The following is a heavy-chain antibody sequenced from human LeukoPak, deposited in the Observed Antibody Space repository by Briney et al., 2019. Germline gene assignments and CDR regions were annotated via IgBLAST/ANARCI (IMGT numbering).Heavy chain of an antibody. D-gene: IGHD6-13*01. V-gene: IGHV4-4*02. J-gene: IGHJ6*02. CDR1: GGSISSSNW. CDR2: IYHSGST. Sequence: SETLSLTCAVSGGSISSSNWWSWVRQPPGKGLEWIGEIYHSGSTNYNPSLKSRVTISVDKSKNQFSLKLSSVTAADTAVYYCARDTAAASYGMDVWGQGTTVTVS. CDR3: ARDTAAASYGMDV.